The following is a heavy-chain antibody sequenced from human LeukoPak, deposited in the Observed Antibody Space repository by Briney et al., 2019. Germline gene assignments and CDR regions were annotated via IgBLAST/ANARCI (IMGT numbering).Heavy chain of an antibody. J-gene: IGHJ4*02. Sequence: SETLSLTCTVAGCSISSYYWSLIRQPPGKGLEWIGYIYYSGSTNYNPSLKSRVTISVDTSKNKFSLKLSSVTAADTAVYYCARHGRQLASYYFDYWGQGTLVTVSS. V-gene: IGHV4-59*08. CDR2: IYYSGST. D-gene: IGHD6-13*01. CDR1: GCSISSYY. CDR3: ARHGRQLASYYFDY.